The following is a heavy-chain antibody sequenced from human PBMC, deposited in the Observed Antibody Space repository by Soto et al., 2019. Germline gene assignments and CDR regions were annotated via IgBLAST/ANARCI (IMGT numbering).Heavy chain of an antibody. CDR1: GFTVSSNY. CDR3: AREVGHGWFDP. V-gene: IGHV3-53*04. CDR2: IYSGGST. Sequence: EVQLVESGGGLVQPGGSLRLSCAASGFTVSSNYMSWVRQAPGKGLEWVSVIYSGGSTYYADSVMGRFTISRHNSNNTLYLQVNSRRAEATAVYYCAREVGHGWFDPWGQGTLVTVSS. J-gene: IGHJ5*02.